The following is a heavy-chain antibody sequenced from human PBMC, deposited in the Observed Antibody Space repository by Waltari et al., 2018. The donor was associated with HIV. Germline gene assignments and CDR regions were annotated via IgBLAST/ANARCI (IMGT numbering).Heavy chain of an antibody. V-gene: IGHV5-51*03. Sequence: EVQLVQSGAEVKKPGESLKISCKGSGYSFTSYWIGWVRQMPGKGLEWMGIIYPGDSDTRYSPSFQGQVTISADKSISTAYLQWSSLKASDTAMYYCARAPPYGDYDGAWGWYFDLWGRGTLVTVSS. D-gene: IGHD4-17*01. CDR2: IYPGDSDT. CDR3: ARAPPYGDYDGAWGWYFDL. CDR1: GYSFTSYW. J-gene: IGHJ2*01.